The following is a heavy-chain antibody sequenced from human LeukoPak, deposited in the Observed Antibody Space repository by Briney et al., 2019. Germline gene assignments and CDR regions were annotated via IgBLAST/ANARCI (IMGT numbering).Heavy chain of an antibody. J-gene: IGHJ4*02. CDR1: GYTFTSYY. D-gene: IGHD5-24*01. V-gene: IGHV1-46*04. CDR3: ARDRSPMATIPAYYFDY. Sequence: GASVKVSCKASGYTFTSYYMHWVRQAPGQGLEWMGIINPSGGSTSYAQKLQGRVTMTRDMSTSTVYMELSSLRSEDTAVYYCARDRSPMATIPAYYFDYWGQGTLVTVSS. CDR2: INPSGGST.